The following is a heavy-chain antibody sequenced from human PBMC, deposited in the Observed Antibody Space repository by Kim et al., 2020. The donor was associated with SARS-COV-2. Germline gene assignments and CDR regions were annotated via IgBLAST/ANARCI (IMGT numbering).Heavy chain of an antibody. Sequence: DSVKGRFTISRDNSKNTLYLQMNSLRAEDTAVYYCAKDLASIAASAAFDIWGQGTMVTVSS. V-gene: IGHV3-23*01. D-gene: IGHD6-6*01. J-gene: IGHJ3*02. CDR3: AKDLASIAASAAFDI.